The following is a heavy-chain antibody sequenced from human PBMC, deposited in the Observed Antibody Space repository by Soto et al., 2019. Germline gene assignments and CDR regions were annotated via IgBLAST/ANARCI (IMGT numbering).Heavy chain of an antibody. D-gene: IGHD2-2*01. Sequence: GASVKFSCKAPGYTFTGNYMHWVRQAPGQGLEWMALINPTTGGTSYAQRFQGRVTVTWDTSISTAYMELSRLRPDDTAIYYCARGYCSTIGCSHFFDYWGQGTLVTSPQ. J-gene: IGHJ4*02. CDR3: ARGYCSTIGCSHFFDY. CDR2: INPTTGGT. CDR1: GYTFTGNY. V-gene: IGHV1-2*02.